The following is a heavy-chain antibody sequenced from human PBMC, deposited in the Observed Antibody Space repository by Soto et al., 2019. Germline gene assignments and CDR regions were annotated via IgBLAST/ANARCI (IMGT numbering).Heavy chain of an antibody. V-gene: IGHV1-18*01. J-gene: IGHJ6*02. CDR1: GYTFTSYG. CDR2: ISAYNGNT. Sequence: ASVKVSCKASGYTFTSYGISWVRQAPGQGLEWMGWISAYNGNTNYAQKLQGRVTMTTDTSTSTAYMELRSLRSDDTAVYYCARDKYANYDFWSGPNYYYYGMDVWGQGTTVTVSS. CDR3: ARDKYANYDFWSGPNYYYYGMDV. D-gene: IGHD3-3*01.